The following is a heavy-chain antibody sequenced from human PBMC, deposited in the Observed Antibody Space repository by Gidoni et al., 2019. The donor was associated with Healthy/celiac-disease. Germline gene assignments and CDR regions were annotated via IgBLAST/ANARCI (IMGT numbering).Heavy chain of an antibody. Sequence: EVQLVESGGGLVKPGGSLRLSCAASGLPFRSYSMNWVRQAPGKGLEWVASISSSSSYIYYADSVKGRFTISRDNAKNSLYLQMNSLRAEDTAVYYCAREGGESAFDIWGQGTMVTVSS. CDR3: AREGGESAFDI. CDR2: ISSSSSYI. CDR1: GLPFRSYS. V-gene: IGHV3-21*01. D-gene: IGHD3-16*01. J-gene: IGHJ3*02.